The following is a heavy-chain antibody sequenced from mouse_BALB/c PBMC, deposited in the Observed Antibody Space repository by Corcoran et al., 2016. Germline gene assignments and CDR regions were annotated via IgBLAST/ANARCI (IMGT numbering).Heavy chain of an antibody. CDR2: ISYDGSN. Sequence: DVQLQESGPGLVKPSQSLSLTCSVTGYSITSGYYWNWIRQFPGNKLEWMGYISYDGSNNYNPSLKNRISITRDTSKNQFFLKLNSVTTEDTATYYCESLRPPFDVWGAGTTVTVSS. CDR1: GYSITSGYY. D-gene: IGHD1-2*01. CDR3: ESLRPPFDV. V-gene: IGHV3-6*02. J-gene: IGHJ1*01.